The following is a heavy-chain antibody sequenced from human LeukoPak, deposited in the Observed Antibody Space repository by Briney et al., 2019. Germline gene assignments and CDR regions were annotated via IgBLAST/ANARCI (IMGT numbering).Heavy chain of an antibody. Sequence: PGRSLRLSCAASGFTFSRFAMHWVRQAPGKGLEWVAVISYDGNNKYYGDSVKGRFTISRDNSKNTLYLQMNSLRAEDTAVYYCAKDTSYSGSYYFDYWGQGTLVTVSS. CDR1: GFTFSRFA. CDR2: ISYDGNNK. CDR3: AKDTSYSGSYYFDY. D-gene: IGHD1-26*01. J-gene: IGHJ4*02. V-gene: IGHV3-30*18.